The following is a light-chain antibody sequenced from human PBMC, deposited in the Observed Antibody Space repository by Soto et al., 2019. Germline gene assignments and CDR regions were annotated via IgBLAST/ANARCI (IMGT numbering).Light chain of an antibody. J-gene: IGKJ5*01. CDR1: QSVSSN. CDR2: GAS. CDR3: QQYNNWPRSIT. V-gene: IGKV3-15*01. Sequence: EIVITQSPATLSVSPGERATLSCRASQSVSSNLAWYQQKPGQAPRLLIYGASTRATGIPARFSGSESGTEFTLTISSLQSEDFAVYYCQQYNNWPRSITFGQGTRLEIK.